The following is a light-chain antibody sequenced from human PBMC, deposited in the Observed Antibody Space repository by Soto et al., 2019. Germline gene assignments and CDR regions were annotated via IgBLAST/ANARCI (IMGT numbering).Light chain of an antibody. CDR1: TSNIGAGYD. V-gene: IGLV1-40*01. CDR2: RNN. J-gene: IGLJ1*01. Sequence: QSVLTQPPSVSGAPGQTVTISCTGSTSNIGAGYDVHWYQQLPGAAPKLLIFRNNNRPSGVPDRFSGSKSGTSASLAITGLQAEDEADYHCQSYDNSLSGNYVFGTGTKVTVL. CDR3: QSYDNSLSGNYV.